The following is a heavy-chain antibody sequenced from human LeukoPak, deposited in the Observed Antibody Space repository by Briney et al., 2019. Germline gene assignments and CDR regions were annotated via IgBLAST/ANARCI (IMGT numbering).Heavy chain of an antibody. J-gene: IGHJ4*02. Sequence: GGSLRLSCAASGFTFSSYSMNWVRQAPRKGLEWVSSISSSSSYIYYADSVKGRFTISRDNAKNSLYLQMNSLRAEDTAVYYCARDLGDYGDYWGQGTLVTVSS. CDR3: ARDLGDYGDY. V-gene: IGHV3-21*01. CDR1: GFTFSSYS. CDR2: ISSSSSYI.